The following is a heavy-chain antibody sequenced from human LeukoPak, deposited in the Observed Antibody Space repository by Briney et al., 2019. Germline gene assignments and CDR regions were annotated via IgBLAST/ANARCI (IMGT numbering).Heavy chain of an antibody. D-gene: IGHD3-16*02. CDR2: IYYSGST. CDR1: GFTFSSYG. Sequence: PGGSLRLSCAASGFTFSSYGMSWVRQAPGKGLEWIGSIYYSGSTYYNPSLKSRVTISVDTSKNQFSLKLSSVTAADTAVYYCARISFYYYYMDVWGKGTTVTISS. J-gene: IGHJ6*03. V-gene: IGHV4-39*01. CDR3: ARISFYYYYMDV.